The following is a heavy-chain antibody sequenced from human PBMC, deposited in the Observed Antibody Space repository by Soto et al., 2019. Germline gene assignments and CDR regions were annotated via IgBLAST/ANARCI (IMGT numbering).Heavy chain of an antibody. CDR1: VFTFSSYS. CDR3: ARPRYKVSSSSSPFGI. Sequence: LXLSCVHSVFTFSSYSMNWVRQAPGTGLEWVSSISSSSSYIYYADSLKGRFTISRDNAKNSLYLQMNSLRAEDTAVYYCARPRYKVSSSSSPFGIWGQGKMVTVSS. CDR2: ISSSSSYI. J-gene: IGHJ3*02. V-gene: IGHV3-21*01. D-gene: IGHD6-6*01.